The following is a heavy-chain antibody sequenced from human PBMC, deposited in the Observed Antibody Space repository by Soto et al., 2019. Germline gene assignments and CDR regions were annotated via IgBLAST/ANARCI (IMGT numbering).Heavy chain of an antibody. CDR3: ARVLRGHSGYELLGFCVD. J-gene: IGHJ4*02. Sequence: ASMKVSCKASGYTFTSYYMHWVRQAPGHGLEWMGIINPSGGSTSYAQKFQGRVTMTRDTSTSTVYMELSSLRSEDTAVYYCARVLRGHSGYELLGFCVDWGPGTLLTVS. D-gene: IGHD5-12*01. CDR2: INPSGGST. CDR1: GYTFTSYY. V-gene: IGHV1-46*01.